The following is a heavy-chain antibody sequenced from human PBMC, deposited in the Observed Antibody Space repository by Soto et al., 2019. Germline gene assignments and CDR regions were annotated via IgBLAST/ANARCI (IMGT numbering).Heavy chain of an antibody. D-gene: IGHD6-19*01. J-gene: IGHJ4*02. CDR2: IYSGGST. Sequence: EVQLVESGGGLIQPGGSLRLSCAASGFTVSSHYMSWVRQAPGKGLEWVSVIYSGGSTYYADSVKGRFTISRDNSKNTLYLQMNSLRAEDTAVYYCARDGGGMGASGWNDYWGQGTLVTVSS. CDR1: GFTVSSHY. CDR3: ARDGGGMGASGWNDY. V-gene: IGHV3-53*01.